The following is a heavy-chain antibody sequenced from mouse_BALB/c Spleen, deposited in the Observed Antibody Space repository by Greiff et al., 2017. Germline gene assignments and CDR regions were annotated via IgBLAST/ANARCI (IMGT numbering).Heavy chain of an antibody. CDR1: GFTFSDYY. CDR3: ARGDGYYGKGAMDY. J-gene: IGHJ4*01. D-gene: IGHD2-3*01. Sequence: EVKLVESGGGLVKPGGSLKLSCAASGFTFSDYYMYWVRQTPEKRLEWVATISDGGSYTYYPDSVKGRFTISRDNAKNNLYLQMSSLKSEDTAMYYCARGDGYYGKGAMDYWGQGTSVTVSS. CDR2: ISDGGSYT. V-gene: IGHV5-4*02.